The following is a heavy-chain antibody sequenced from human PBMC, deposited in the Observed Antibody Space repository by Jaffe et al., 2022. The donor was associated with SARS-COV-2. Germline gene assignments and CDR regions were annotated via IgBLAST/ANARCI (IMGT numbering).Heavy chain of an antibody. J-gene: IGHJ4*02. CDR3: AREGGYDFWSGYYLDY. V-gene: IGHV3-48*02. D-gene: IGHD3-3*01. CDR2: ISSSSSTI. CDR1: GFTFSSYS. Sequence: EVQLVESGGGLVQPGGSLRLSCAASGFTFSSYSMNWVRQAPGKGLEWVSYISSSSSTIYYADSVKGRFTISRDNAKNSLYLQMNSLRDEDTAVYYCAREGGYDFWSGYYLDYWGQGTLVTVSS.